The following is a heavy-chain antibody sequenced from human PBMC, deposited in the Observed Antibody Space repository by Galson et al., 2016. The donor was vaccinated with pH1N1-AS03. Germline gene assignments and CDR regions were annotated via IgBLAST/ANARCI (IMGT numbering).Heavy chain of an antibody. V-gene: IGHV5-51*01. Sequence: QSGAEVKKPGESLKISCKASAYTFANYWIVWVRQMPGKGLEWMGIMNPANFDTRYSPSFQGHVTISADTSINTAYLQWSSLRASDTAMYYCARRISVTGREFDSWGQGTLVTVSS. D-gene: IGHD6-19*01. J-gene: IGHJ5*01. CDR1: AYTFANYW. CDR3: ARRISVTGREFDS. CDR2: MNPANFDT.